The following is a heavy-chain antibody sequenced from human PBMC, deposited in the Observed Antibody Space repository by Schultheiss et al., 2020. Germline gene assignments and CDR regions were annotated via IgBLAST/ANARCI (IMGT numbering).Heavy chain of an antibody. J-gene: IGHJ5*02. CDR2: IYYSGST. V-gene: IGHV4-31*03. Sequence: SETLSLTCTVSGGSISSGGYYWSWIRQHPGKGLEWIGYIYYSGSTYYNPSLKSRVTISVDTSKNQLSLKLSSVTAADTAVYYCARVEIYCSSTSCHNWFDPWGQGTLVTVSS. CDR3: ARVEIYCSSTSCHNWFDP. CDR1: GGSISSGGYY. D-gene: IGHD2-2*01.